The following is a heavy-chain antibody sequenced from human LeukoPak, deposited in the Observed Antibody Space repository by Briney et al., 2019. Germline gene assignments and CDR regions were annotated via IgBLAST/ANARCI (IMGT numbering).Heavy chain of an antibody. CDR2: ISWNSGTI. CDR3: AKDFGGSWYYFDY. V-gene: IGHV3-9*01. D-gene: IGHD3-16*01. Sequence: GGSLRLSCAASGFTFNDFAMRWVRQTPGKGLEWVSGISWNSGTIGYADSVKGRFTISSDNAKNSLFLQINSLRAEDTALYFCAKDFGGSWYYFDYWGQGTLVTV. J-gene: IGHJ4*02. CDR1: GFTFNDFA.